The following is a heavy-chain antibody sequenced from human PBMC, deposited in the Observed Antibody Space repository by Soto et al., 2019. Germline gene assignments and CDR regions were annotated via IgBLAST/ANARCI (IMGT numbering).Heavy chain of an antibody. Sequence: QVQLVQSGAEVKKPGASVKVSCKASGYTFITYGISWVRQAPGQGLEWMGWISSYNGNTNYAQKLQGRVTMTTDTTTTTAYMELRSLRSADTAVYYCARDRPTSSIRARDDYYAMDVWGQGTTVTVSS. CDR2: ISSYNGNT. V-gene: IGHV1-18*01. D-gene: IGHD6-6*01. CDR3: ARDRPTSSIRARDDYYAMDV. J-gene: IGHJ6*01. CDR1: GYTFITYG.